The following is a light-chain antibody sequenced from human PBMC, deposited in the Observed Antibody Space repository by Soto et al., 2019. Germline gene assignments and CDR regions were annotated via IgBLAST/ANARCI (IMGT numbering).Light chain of an antibody. V-gene: IGLV1-51*01. J-gene: IGLJ3*02. Sequence: QSVLTQPPSVSAAPGQKVTISCSGSSSNIGNNSVSWYQQLPGTAPKLLIYDNNKRPSGIPDRFSGSKSGTSATLGITGLQTGDEDDYYCGTWDSSLSAWVFGGGTKLTVL. CDR2: DNN. CDR3: GTWDSSLSAWV. CDR1: SSNIGNNS.